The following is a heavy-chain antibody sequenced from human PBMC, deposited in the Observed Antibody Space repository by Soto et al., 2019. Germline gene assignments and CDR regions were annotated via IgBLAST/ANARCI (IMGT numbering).Heavy chain of an antibody. D-gene: IGHD2-21*01. CDR2: SYYSGNYSGST. CDR1: GDSVTRDIYF. J-gene: IGHJ6*02. V-gene: IGHV4-61*01. CDR3: ARDYKRENCGSVRCNSLDV. Sequence: SETLSLTCTVSGDSVTRDIYFWNWIRQHTGKGLELIGKSYYSGNYSGSTNHNPSLKSRVIVSVDTSKNQFSLKLRSVTTADTAVYYCARDYKRENCGSVRCNSLDVWGQGTTVTVSS.